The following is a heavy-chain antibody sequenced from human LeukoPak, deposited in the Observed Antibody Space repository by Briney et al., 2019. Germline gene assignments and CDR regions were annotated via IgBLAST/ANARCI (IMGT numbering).Heavy chain of an antibody. D-gene: IGHD6-19*01. CDR3: ARAESSGWGGYYGMDV. V-gene: IGHV3-30-3*01. CDR1: GDSISTN. Sequence: LSLTCAVSGDSISTNHWWSWVRQAPGKGLEWVAVISNDGSNKYYADSVKGRFTISRDKSKNTLYLQMNSLRAEDTAVYYCARAESSGWGGYYGMDVWGQGTTVTVSS. J-gene: IGHJ6*02. CDR2: ISNDGSNK.